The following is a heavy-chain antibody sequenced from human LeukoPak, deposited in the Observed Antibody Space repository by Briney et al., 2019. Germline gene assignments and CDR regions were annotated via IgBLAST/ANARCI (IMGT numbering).Heavy chain of an antibody. CDR2: ISAYNGNT. J-gene: IGHJ3*02. V-gene: IGHV1-18*01. CDR1: GYTFTSYG. Sequence: ASVKVSCKASGYTFTSYGISWVRQAPGQGLEWMGWISAYNGNTNYAQKLQGRVTMTTDTSTSTAYMEPRSLRSDDTAVYYCARRYCSGGSCYSGSGDAFDIWGQGTMVTVSS. CDR3: ARRYCSGGSCYSGSGDAFDI. D-gene: IGHD2-15*01.